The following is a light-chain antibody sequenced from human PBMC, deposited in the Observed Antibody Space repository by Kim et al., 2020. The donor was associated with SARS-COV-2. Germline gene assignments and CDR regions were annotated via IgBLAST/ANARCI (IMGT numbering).Light chain of an antibody. J-gene: IGKJ2*01. Sequence: LSPGRPPPLSSRASPGVSGNYLAWYHQKPGQAPGLLIYGTSTRATGIADRFSGSGSGTDFTLTISRLEPEDFAVYYCQQYVSSTGTFGQGTKLEI. CDR1: PGVSGNY. V-gene: IGKV3-20*01. CDR3: QQYVSSTGT. CDR2: GTS.